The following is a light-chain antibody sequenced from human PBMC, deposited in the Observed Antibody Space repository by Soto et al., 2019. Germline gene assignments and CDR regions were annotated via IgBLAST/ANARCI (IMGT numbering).Light chain of an antibody. Sequence: QSVLTQSPSASASLGASVKLTCTLSSGHSSYAIAWHQQQPEKGPRYLMKLSSDGSHSKGDGIPDRFSGSSSGAERYLTISSLQSEDEADCYCQTWDTGARVVFGGGTKLPVL. CDR3: QTWDTGARVV. J-gene: IGLJ2*01. V-gene: IGLV4-69*01. CDR2: LSSDGSH. CDR1: SGHSSYA.